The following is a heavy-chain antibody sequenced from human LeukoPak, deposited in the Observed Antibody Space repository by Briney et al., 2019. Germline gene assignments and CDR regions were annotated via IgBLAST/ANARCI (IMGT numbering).Heavy chain of an antibody. V-gene: IGHV1-69*13. Sequence: GASVKVSCKASGGTFSSYAISWVRQAPGQGLEWMGGIIPIFGTANYAQKFQGRVTITADESTSTAYMELSSLRSEDTAVYYCARTLWFGRAYYGMDVWGKGTTVTVSS. D-gene: IGHD3-10*01. J-gene: IGHJ6*04. CDR1: GGTFSSYA. CDR3: ARTLWFGRAYYGMDV. CDR2: IIPIFGTA.